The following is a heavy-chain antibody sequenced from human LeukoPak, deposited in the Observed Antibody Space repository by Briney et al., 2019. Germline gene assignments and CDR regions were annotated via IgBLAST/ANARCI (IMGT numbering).Heavy chain of an antibody. D-gene: IGHD1-1*01. CDR1: GFTFSNYG. Sequence: GGSLRLSCAASGFTFSNYGMHWVRQAPGKGLEWVAVISYDGSDKYYADSVKGRFTISSDNSKNTLYLQMNSLRAEDTAVYYCAKGWRMSDPWGQGTLVTVSS. J-gene: IGHJ5*02. CDR2: ISYDGSDK. CDR3: AKGWRMSDP. V-gene: IGHV3-30*18.